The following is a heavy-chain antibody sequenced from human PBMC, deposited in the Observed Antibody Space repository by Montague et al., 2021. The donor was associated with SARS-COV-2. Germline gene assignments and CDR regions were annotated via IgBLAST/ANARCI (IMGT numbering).Heavy chain of an antibody. CDR3: AKSRITMVGGVYDAFDV. Sequence: TLSLTCGVSGGPVSSGGYSWTWIRQPPGKGLEWLGYIHHEGNTYYTPYLGSRVSISVKRSKNQFYLKLTSVSAADTAVYFCAKSRITMVGGVYDAFDVWGQGALVTVSS. V-gene: IGHV4-30-2*01. D-gene: IGHD3-10*01. CDR2: IHHEGNT. J-gene: IGHJ3*01. CDR1: GGPVSSGGYS.